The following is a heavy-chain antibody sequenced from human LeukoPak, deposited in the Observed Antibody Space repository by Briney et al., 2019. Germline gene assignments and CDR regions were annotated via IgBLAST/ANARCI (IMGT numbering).Heavy chain of an antibody. V-gene: IGHV1-69*13. CDR2: IIPIFGTA. Sequence: ASVKVSRKASGGTFSSYAISWVRQAPGQGLEWMGRIIPIFGTANYAQKFQGRVTITADESTSTAYMELSSLRSEDTAVYYCATSTGGTYYFDYWGQGTLVTVSS. J-gene: IGHJ4*02. CDR1: GGTFSSYA. CDR3: ATSTGGTYYFDY. D-gene: IGHD7-27*01.